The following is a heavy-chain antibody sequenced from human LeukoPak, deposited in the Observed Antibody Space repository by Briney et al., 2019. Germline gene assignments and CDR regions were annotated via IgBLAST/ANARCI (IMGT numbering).Heavy chain of an antibody. CDR2: ISGRGSTI. D-gene: IGHD5-12*01. V-gene: IGHV3-23*01. Sequence: PGGSLRLSCAASGFTFSSYAMSWVRQAPGKGLQWVSTISGRGSTIYYADSVKGRFTISRDNSKNTVFLQMNSLTAEDTAVYYCSKDRVGYSGYDGAYFDSWGQGTLVTVSS. J-gene: IGHJ4*02. CDR3: SKDRVGYSGYDGAYFDS. CDR1: GFTFSSYA.